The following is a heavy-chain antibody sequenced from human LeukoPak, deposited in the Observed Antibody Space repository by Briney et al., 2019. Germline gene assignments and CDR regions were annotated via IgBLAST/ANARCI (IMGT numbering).Heavy chain of an antibody. CDR1: GFTFSTYV. Sequence: GGSLRLSCAASGFTFSTYVMNWFRQAPGKGLEWVSTISVGAEYIFYADSVKGRFTISRDDSNNALYLQMHSLRAEDMALYYCASGPPFLKYFECWGQGTLVTVSS. V-gene: IGHV3-23*01. CDR3: ASGPPFLKYFEC. D-gene: IGHD3-9*01. J-gene: IGHJ4*02. CDR2: ISVGAEYI.